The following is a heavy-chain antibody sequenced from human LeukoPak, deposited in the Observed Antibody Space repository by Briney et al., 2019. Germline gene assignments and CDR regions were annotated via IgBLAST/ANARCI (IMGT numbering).Heavy chain of an antibody. Sequence: PGGSLRLSCAASGFTFDDYGVSWVRQAPGKGLEWVSGINWNGGSTGYADSVKGRFTISRDNAKNSLYLQMNSLRAEDTALYYCARYGRISGWYYFDYWGQGTLVTVSS. CDR2: INWNGGST. CDR1: GFTFDDYG. J-gene: IGHJ4*02. CDR3: ARYGRISGWYYFDY. D-gene: IGHD6-19*01. V-gene: IGHV3-20*04.